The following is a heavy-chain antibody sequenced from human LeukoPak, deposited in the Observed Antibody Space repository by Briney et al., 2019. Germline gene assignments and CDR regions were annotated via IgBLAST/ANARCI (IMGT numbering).Heavy chain of an antibody. Sequence: PGGSLRLSCAASGSTFSNYAMNWVRQAPGKGLEWVSAISGSGGNTYYADSVKGRFTISRDNSKNTLYLQMNSLRAEDTAVYYCAKRSVTFDYWGQGTLVTVSS. D-gene: IGHD4-23*01. CDR1: GSTFSNYA. CDR2: ISGSGGNT. V-gene: IGHV3-23*01. CDR3: AKRSVTFDY. J-gene: IGHJ4*02.